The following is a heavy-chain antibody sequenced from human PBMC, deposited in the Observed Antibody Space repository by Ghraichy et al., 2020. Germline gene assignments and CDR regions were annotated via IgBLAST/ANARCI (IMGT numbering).Heavy chain of an antibody. J-gene: IGHJ4*02. D-gene: IGHD3-10*01. V-gene: IGHV4-59*08. CDR2: IYYSGST. CDR3: ARHGYYGSGSYYGAFDY. CDR1: GASIRRYY. Sequence: SETLSLTCTVSGASIRRYYWSWIRQPPGKGLQWIGYIYYSGSTKYNPSLESRVAISVDTSKNQFSLRLRSVTAADTAVYYCARHGYYGSGSYYGAFDYWGQGTLVTVSS.